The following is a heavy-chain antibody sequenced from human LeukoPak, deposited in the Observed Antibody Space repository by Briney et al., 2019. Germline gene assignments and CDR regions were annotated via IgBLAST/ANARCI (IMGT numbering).Heavy chain of an antibody. D-gene: IGHD3-16*01. CDR3: ARTRTLPIAGGFDT. Sequence: ASVKVSCKVSGYTLTELSMHWVRQAPGKGLEWMGRFDPEDGETIYAQKFQGRVTMTEDTSTNTAYMELSSLRSEDTAVYYCARTRTLPIAGGFDTWGQGSLVTVSS. J-gene: IGHJ5*02. CDR2: FDPEDGET. V-gene: IGHV1-24*01. CDR1: GYTLTELS.